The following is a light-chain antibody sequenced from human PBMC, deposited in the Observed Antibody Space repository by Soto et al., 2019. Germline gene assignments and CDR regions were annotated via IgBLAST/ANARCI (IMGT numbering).Light chain of an antibody. CDR1: QNVNSNH. V-gene: IGKV3-20*01. CDR3: HQFGSSPQT. Sequence: EIVLTQSPGTLSLSPGERATLSCRASQNVNSNHIAWYQQKPGQAPRLLIYGPSSRATGIPERFSGSGSGTDFTLTSSRLEAEDFAVYFCHQFGSSPQTFGHGTKVEIK. J-gene: IGKJ1*01. CDR2: GPS.